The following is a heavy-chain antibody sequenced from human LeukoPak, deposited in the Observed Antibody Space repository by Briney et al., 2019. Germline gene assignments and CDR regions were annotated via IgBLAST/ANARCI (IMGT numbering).Heavy chain of an antibody. J-gene: IGHJ4*02. CDR3: ARAKLKYYYDSSGYYFDY. CDR2: IYYSGST. D-gene: IGHD3-22*01. CDR1: GGSISSYY. Sequence: PSEALSLTCTVPGGSISSYYWSWIRQPPGKGLEWIGYIYYSGSTNYNPSLKSRVTISVDTSKNQFSLKLSSVTAADTAVYYCARAKLKYYYDSSGYYFDYWGQGTLVTVSS. V-gene: IGHV4-59*01.